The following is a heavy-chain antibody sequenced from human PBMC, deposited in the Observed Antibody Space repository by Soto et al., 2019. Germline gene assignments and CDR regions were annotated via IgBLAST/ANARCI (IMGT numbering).Heavy chain of an antibody. CDR1: GFIFSSYA. V-gene: IGHV3-64D*08. Sequence: GGSLRLSCSASGFIFSSYAMHWVRQAPGKGLEYVSAISNTGGSIFYTDSVKGRFTISRDNSENTLYLQMSSLRVEDTAVYYCVKTTAQYHYDSWGQGTLVTVSS. CDR3: VKTTAQYHYDS. J-gene: IGHJ4*02. CDR2: ISNTGGSI. D-gene: IGHD2-2*01.